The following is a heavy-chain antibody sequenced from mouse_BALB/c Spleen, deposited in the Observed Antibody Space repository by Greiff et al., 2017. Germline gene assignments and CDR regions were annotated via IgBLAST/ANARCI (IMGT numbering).Heavy chain of an antibody. CDR2: INPYNGDT. V-gene: IGHV1-20*02. J-gene: IGHJ4*01. Sequence: VQLKQSGPELVKPGASVKISCKASGYSFTGYFMNWVMQSHGKSLEWIGRINPYNGDTFYNQKFKGKATLTVDKSSSTAHMELRSLASEDSAVYYCARYGNSPMDYWGQGTSVTVSS. D-gene: IGHD2-1*01. CDR1: GYSFTGYF. CDR3: ARYGNSPMDY.